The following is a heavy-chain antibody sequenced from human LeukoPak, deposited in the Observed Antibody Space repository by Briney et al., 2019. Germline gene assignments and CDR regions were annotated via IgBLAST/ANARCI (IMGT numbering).Heavy chain of an antibody. D-gene: IGHD4-17*01. CDR3: ARHMTTVTYYWFDA. V-gene: IGHV4-34*01. J-gene: IGHJ5*02. CDR1: GGSFSGYY. Sequence: PSETLSLTCAVYGGSFSGYYWTWIRQPPGKGLEWIGEINHSGSTNYNPSLKSRVTISVETSKNHSSLKLSSVTAEDTAVYYCARHMTTVTYYWFDAWGQGALVSVSS. CDR2: INHSGST.